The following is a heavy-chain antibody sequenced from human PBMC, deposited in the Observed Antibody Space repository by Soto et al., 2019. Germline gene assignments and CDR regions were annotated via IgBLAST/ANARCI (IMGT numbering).Heavy chain of an antibody. J-gene: IGHJ6*02. D-gene: IGHD6-6*01. V-gene: IGHV3-74*01. CDR1: GFTFSSYW. CDR2: INSDGSST. Sequence: GGSLRLSCAASGFTFSSYWMHWVRQAPGKGLVWVSRINSDGSSTSYADSVKGRFTISRDNAKNTLYLQMNSLRAEDTAVYYCARGNQAARLPWYGMDVWGQGTTVTVSS. CDR3: ARGNQAARLPWYGMDV.